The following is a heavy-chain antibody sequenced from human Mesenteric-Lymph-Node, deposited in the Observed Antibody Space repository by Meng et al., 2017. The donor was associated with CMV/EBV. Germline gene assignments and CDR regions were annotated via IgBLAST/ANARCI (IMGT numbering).Heavy chain of an antibody. V-gene: IGHV1-18*01. Sequence: SGYTFTSYGISWVRQAPGQGLEWMGWISAYNGNTNYAQKLQGRVTMTTDTSTSTAYMELRSLRSDDTAVYYCARERPANLYSSSWYSLDYWGQGTLVTVS. CDR2: ISAYNGNT. CDR1: GYTFTSYG. J-gene: IGHJ4*02. CDR3: ARERPANLYSSSWYSLDY. D-gene: IGHD6-13*01.